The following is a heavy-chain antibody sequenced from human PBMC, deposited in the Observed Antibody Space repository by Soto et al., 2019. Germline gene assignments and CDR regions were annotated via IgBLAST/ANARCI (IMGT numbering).Heavy chain of an antibody. V-gene: IGHV4-61*01. D-gene: IGHD1-1*01. Sequence: TSETLSLTCTVSGGSVSSGSYYWSWIRQPPGKGLEWIGYIYYSGSTNYNPSLKSRVTISVDTSKNQFSLKLSSVTAADTAVYYCARVPIVQNWFDHWGQGTLVTVSS. J-gene: IGHJ5*02. CDR3: ARVPIVQNWFDH. CDR1: GGSVSSGSYY. CDR2: IYYSGST.